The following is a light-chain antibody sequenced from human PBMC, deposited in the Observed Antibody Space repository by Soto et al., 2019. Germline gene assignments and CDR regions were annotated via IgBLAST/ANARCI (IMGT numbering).Light chain of an antibody. J-gene: IGKJ5*01. Sequence: DIQMTQSPSSLSASVGARVTITCRASQSISSYLNWYQQKPGKAPKLLIYAASSLQSGVPSRFSGSGSGTDFTFTISSLQPEDFATYYCQQNYRTPITFGQGTRLEIK. V-gene: IGKV1-39*01. CDR2: AAS. CDR1: QSISSY. CDR3: QQNYRTPIT.